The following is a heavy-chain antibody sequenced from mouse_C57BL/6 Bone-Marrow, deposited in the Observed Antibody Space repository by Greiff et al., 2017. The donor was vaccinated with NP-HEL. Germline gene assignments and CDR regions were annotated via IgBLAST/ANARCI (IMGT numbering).Heavy chain of an antibody. Sequence: VQLQQSGAELVRPGASVKLSCKASGYTFTDYYINWVKQRPGQGLEWIARIYPGSGNTNYNEKFKGKATLTAEKSSSTAYMQLSSLTSEDSAVYFCARDSDGSWFAYWGQGTLVTVSA. J-gene: IGHJ3*01. V-gene: IGHV1-76*01. D-gene: IGHD2-3*01. CDR1: GYTFTDYY. CDR2: IYPGSGNT. CDR3: ARDSDGSWFAY.